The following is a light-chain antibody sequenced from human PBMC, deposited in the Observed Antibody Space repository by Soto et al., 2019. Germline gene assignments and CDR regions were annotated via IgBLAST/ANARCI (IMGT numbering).Light chain of an antibody. CDR1: SSDVGGYHY. CDR2: EVS. V-gene: IGLV2-14*01. Sequence: QSALTQPASVSGSPGQSITISCAGTSSDVGGYHYVSWYQQHPGKAPKLMIYEVSNRPSGVSNRFSGSKSGNTASLTISGLQAEDEADYYCSSYSTTSTYAFGTGTKVTVL. J-gene: IGLJ1*01. CDR3: SSYSTTSTYA.